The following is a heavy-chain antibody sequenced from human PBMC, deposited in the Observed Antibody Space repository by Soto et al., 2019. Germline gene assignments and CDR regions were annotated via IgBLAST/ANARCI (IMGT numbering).Heavy chain of an antibody. Sequence: GGSLRLSCAASGFTFSSYAMSWVRQAPGKGLEWVSAISGSGGSTYYADSVKGRFTISRDNSKNTLYLQMNSLRAEDTAVYYCAKPSLVGATGIYYFDYWGQGTLVTVSS. CDR1: GFTFSSYA. CDR3: AKPSLVGATGIYYFDY. CDR2: ISGSGGST. V-gene: IGHV3-23*01. D-gene: IGHD1-26*01. J-gene: IGHJ4*02.